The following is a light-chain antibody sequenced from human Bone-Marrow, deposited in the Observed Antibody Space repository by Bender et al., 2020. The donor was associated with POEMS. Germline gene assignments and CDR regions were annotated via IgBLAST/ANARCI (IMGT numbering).Light chain of an antibody. V-gene: IGLV2-14*03. Sequence: LTQPPSASGSPGQSVTISCTGTSSDIGVYNYVSWYQQRPGEAPKVLIFDVTNRPAGVSHRFSGSKSGSVASLTISGLQTEDEADYYCSSYTYDSSPAFGGGTKLTVL. J-gene: IGLJ2*01. CDR2: DVT. CDR3: SSYTYDSSPA. CDR1: SSDIGVYNY.